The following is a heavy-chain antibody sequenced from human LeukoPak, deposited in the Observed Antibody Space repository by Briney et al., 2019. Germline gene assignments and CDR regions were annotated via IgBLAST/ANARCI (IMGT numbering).Heavy chain of an antibody. CDR1: GGSFSGYY. CDR3: AKSGGYGLIDY. D-gene: IGHD1-26*01. J-gene: IGHJ4*02. V-gene: IGHV4-59*08. CDR2: IYYSGST. Sequence: SETLSLTCAVYGGSFSGYYWSWIRQPPGKGLEWIGYIYYSGSTNYNPSVKSRVTMSVDTSKNQFSLKLNSVTAADTAMYYCAKSGGYGLIDYWGQGTLVTVSS.